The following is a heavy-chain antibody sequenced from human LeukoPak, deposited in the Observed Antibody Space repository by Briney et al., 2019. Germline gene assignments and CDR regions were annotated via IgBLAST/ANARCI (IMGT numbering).Heavy chain of an antibody. CDR2: IFYSGSP. V-gene: IGHV4-59*01. D-gene: IGHD3-9*01. J-gene: IGHJ1*01. CDR3: ARSGALTAYLH. CDR1: GGSLSGYY. Sequence: AETLSLTCAVSGGSLSGYYWAWIRQPPGKGLEWIWYIFYSGSPNYNASLKSRFTISGDNSKNQFSLNLNSVTAADTAVYYCARSGALTAYLHWGQGALVTVSS.